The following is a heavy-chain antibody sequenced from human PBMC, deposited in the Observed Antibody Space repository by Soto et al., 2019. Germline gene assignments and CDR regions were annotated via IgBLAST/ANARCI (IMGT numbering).Heavy chain of an antibody. Sequence: QITVKESGPTLVKPTQTLTLTCTSYGFSLSNSEVGVAWIRQPPGKALEWPALIYWYDDERYRTSLRSRLTNTKHTSKNQVVLTMTKVDPGDTATYFCTHKGGLGAGMDVWGQGTMFTVS. V-gene: IGHV2-5*01. CDR2: IYWYDDE. CDR3: THKGGLGAGMDV. J-gene: IGHJ6*02. D-gene: IGHD3-16*01. CDR1: GFSLSNSEVG.